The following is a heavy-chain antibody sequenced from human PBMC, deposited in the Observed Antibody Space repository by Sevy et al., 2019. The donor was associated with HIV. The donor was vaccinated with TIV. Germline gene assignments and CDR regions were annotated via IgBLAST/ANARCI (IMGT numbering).Heavy chain of an antibody. D-gene: IGHD6-13*01. CDR2: IWHDGKNK. CDR3: ARDQGKDAPMDV. Sequence: GGSLRLSCVASGFTIRNYGMHWVRQAPGKGLEWVAVIWHDGKNKNYAESVKGRFTIFRDNSKNTLYLEMNSLRVEDTAVFYCARDQGKDAPMDVWGQGTTVTVSS. CDR1: GFTIRNYG. J-gene: IGHJ6*02. V-gene: IGHV3-33*01.